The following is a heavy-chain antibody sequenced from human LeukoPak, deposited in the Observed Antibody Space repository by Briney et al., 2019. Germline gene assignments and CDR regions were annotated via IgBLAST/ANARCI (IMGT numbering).Heavy chain of an antibody. V-gene: IGHV3-53*04. J-gene: IGHJ4*02. CDR3: ARVLGYDSSGYYRGYFEY. CDR2: IYSAGTT. D-gene: IGHD3-22*01. Sequence: PGGSLRLSCSASGFIFSRYAMHWVRQAPGKGLEWVSVIYSAGTTYYADSVKGRFTISRQNPENTLFLQMNSLRPEDTAVYYCARVLGYDSSGYYRGYFEYWGQGTLVTVSS. CDR1: GFIFSRYA.